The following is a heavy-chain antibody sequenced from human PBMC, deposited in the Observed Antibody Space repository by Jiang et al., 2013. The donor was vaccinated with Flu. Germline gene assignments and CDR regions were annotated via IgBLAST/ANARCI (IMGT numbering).Heavy chain of an antibody. D-gene: IGHD2-21*02. J-gene: IGHJ5*02. CDR3: ATHGWTNSCGGGCCRWFDP. V-gene: IGHV4-39*01. Sequence: GGSIGRSSCYWGWIRQPPGKGLEWIGSIYYKGNTYYNPSLKSRVTVSVDTSKNQFSLKLSSVTAADTAVYYCATHGWTNSCGGGCCRWFDPWGQGTLVTVSS. CDR2: IYYKGNT. CDR1: GGSIGRSSCY.